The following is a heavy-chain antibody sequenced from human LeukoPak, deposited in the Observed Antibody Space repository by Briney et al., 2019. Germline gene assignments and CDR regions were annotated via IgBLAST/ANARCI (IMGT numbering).Heavy chain of an antibody. J-gene: IGHJ4*02. Sequence: SQTLSLTCAISGDSVSSNSAAWNWIRQSPSRGLERLGRTYYRSKWYNDYAVSVKSRITINPDTSKNQFSLQLNSVTPEDTAVYYCARDRGYYYGSGSYQGEFDYWGQGTLVTVSS. CDR1: GDSVSSNSAA. V-gene: IGHV6-1*01. D-gene: IGHD3-10*01. CDR3: ARDRGYYYGSGSYQGEFDY. CDR2: TYYRSKWYN.